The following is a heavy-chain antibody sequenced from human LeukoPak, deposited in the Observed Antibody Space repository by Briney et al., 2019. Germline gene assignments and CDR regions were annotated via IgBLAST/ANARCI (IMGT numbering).Heavy chain of an antibody. V-gene: IGHV3-74*01. CDR2: IYSDASTT. D-gene: IGHD4/OR15-4a*01. Sequence: GGSLRLSCVASGVIFGSFWMRWGRHAPREGRVWGTRIYSDASTTNSADSVKGQFTISRDNAKSTMYVQMKRLRAEDTAVYYCLGDIPAKYLGASVNAFDLWGEGAMLTVSS. CDR1: GVIFGSFW. J-gene: IGHJ3*01. CDR3: LGDIPAKYLGASVNAFDL.